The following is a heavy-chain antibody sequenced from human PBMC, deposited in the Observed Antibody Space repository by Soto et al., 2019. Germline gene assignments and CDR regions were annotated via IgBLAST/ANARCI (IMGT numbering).Heavy chain of an antibody. J-gene: IGHJ6*02. Sequence: QVQLVESGGGVVQPGRSLRLSCAASGFTFSSYGMHWVRQAPGKGLEWVAVISYDGSNKYYADSVKGRFTISRDNSKNTLYLQMNSLSAEDTAVYYCAKDMHYYDSSGYALMDVWGQGTTVTVSS. D-gene: IGHD3-22*01. CDR1: GFTFSSYG. V-gene: IGHV3-30*18. CDR2: ISYDGSNK. CDR3: AKDMHYYDSSGYALMDV.